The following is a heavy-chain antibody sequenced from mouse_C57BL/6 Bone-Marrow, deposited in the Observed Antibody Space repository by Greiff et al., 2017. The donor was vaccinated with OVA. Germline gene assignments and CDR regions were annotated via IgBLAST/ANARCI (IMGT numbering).Heavy chain of an antibody. CDR2: INPGSGGT. CDR3: ARYGDYYGSRTYFDY. Sequence: LQESGAELVRPGTSVKVSCKASGYAFTNYLIEWVKQRPGQGLEWIGVINPGSGGTNYNEKFKGKATLTADKSSSTASMQLSSLTSEDSAVYFCARYGDYYGSRTYFDYWGQGTTLTVSS. CDR1: GYAFTNYL. J-gene: IGHJ2*01. D-gene: IGHD1-1*01. V-gene: IGHV1-54*01.